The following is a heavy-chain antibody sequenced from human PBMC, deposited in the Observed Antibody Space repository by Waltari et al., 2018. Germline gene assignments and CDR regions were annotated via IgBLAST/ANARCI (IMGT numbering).Heavy chain of an antibody. V-gene: IGHV1-2*02. J-gene: IGHJ5*02. Sequence: QVQLVQSGAEVKKPGASVKVSCKVSGYTLTELSMHWVRQAPGKGLEWMGGINPNSGGTNNGQKFQGRVTRTSDTSIITAYMELSRLRADDTAVYYCARDPCSSTSCPEGWFDPWGQGTLVTVSS. CDR2: INPNSGGT. CDR1: GYTLTELS. D-gene: IGHD2-2*01. CDR3: ARDPCSSTSCPEGWFDP.